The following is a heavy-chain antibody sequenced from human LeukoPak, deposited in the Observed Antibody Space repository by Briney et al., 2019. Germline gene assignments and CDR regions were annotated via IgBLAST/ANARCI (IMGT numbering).Heavy chain of an antibody. V-gene: IGHV3-9*01. CDR3: AKGPIAVAGYFDY. CDR1: GFTFDDYA. CDR2: ISWNSGSI. D-gene: IGHD6-19*01. J-gene: IGHJ4*02. Sequence: PGRSVRLSCAASGFTFDDYAMHWVRQAPGKGLEWVSGISWNSGSIGYADSVKGRFTISRDNAKNSLYLQMNSLRAEDTALYYCAKGPIAVAGYFDYWGQGTLVTVSS.